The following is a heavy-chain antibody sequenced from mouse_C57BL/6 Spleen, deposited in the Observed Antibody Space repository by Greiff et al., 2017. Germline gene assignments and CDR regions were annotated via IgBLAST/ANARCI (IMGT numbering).Heavy chain of an antibody. J-gene: IGHJ2*01. CDR1: GYTFTSYW. CDR3: ARQVIYYDYGGDY. Sequence: VQLQHSGTELVKPGASVKLSCKASGYTFTSYWMHWVKQRPGQGLEWIGNINPSNGGTNYNEKFKSKATLTVDKSSSTAYMQLSSLTSEDSAVYYCARQVIYYDYGGDYWGQGTTLTVSS. CDR2: INPSNGGT. V-gene: IGHV1-53*01. D-gene: IGHD2-4*01.